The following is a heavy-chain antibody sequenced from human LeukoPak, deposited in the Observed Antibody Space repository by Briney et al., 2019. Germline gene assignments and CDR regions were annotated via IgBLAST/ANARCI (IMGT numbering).Heavy chain of an antibody. CDR3: ARFPTWTEGGDY. V-gene: IGHV4-61*08. J-gene: IGHJ4*02. D-gene: IGHD3/OR15-3a*01. CDR1: GGSISSGGYY. Sequence: PLETLSLTCTVSGGSISSGGYYWSWIRQHPGKGLEWIGYIYYSGSTNYNPSLKSRVTISVDTSKNQFSLKLSSVTAADTAVHYCARFPTWTEGGDYWGQGTLVTVSS. CDR2: IYYSGST.